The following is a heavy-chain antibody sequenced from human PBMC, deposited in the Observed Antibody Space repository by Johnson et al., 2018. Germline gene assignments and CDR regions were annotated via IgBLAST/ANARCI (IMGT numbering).Heavy chain of an antibody. CDR2: IYPGDSET. CDR3: ARVGASRDAFDI. J-gene: IGHJ3*02. Sequence: VQLGQSGAEVKEPGESLKISCQGSGYSFTSYWIAWVRQMPGKGLEWMGVIYPGDSETRYSPSFQGQVTISADKSITAAYLQWSSLKASDTAMYYCARVGASRDAFDIWGQGTVVTASS. CDR1: GYSFTSYW. V-gene: IGHV5-51*03.